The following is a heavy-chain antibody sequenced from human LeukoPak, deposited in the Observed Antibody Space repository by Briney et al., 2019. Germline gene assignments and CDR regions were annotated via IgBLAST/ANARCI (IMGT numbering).Heavy chain of an antibody. Sequence: GGSLRLSRAASGFTFSSYAMSWVRQAPGKGLEWVSAISGSGGSTYYADSVKGRFTISRDNSKNTLYLQMNSLRAEDTAVYYCAKDLDSSSWPPFDYWGQGTLVTVSS. V-gene: IGHV3-23*01. J-gene: IGHJ4*02. CDR1: GFTFSSYA. CDR2: ISGSGGST. D-gene: IGHD6-13*01. CDR3: AKDLDSSSWPPFDY.